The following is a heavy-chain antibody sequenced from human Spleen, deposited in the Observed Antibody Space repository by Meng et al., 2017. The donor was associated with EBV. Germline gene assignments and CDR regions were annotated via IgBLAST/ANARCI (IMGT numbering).Heavy chain of an antibody. CDR3: AKDQDMTTVVDFDY. CDR1: GFTVSSYA. Sequence: QRVASGGGLMQRGGSLRLACAASGFTVSSYAMSWVRQGPGKGLEWVSAISGSGGSTYYADSVKGRFTISRDNSKNTLYLQMNSLRAEDTAVYYCAKDQDMTTVVDFDYWGQGTLVTVSS. D-gene: IGHD4-23*01. V-gene: IGHV3-23*04. J-gene: IGHJ4*02. CDR2: ISGSGGST.